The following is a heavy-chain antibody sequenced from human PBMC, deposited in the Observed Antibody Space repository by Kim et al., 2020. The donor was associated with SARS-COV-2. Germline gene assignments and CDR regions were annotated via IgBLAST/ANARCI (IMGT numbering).Heavy chain of an antibody. V-gene: IGHV4-59*13. Sequence: SETLSLTCTVSGGSISSYYWSWIRQPPGKGLEWIGYIYYSGSTNYNPSLKSRVTISVDTSKNQFSLKLSSVTAADTAVYYCARAVAGTYPWFDPWGQGTL. CDR3: ARAVAGTYPWFDP. D-gene: IGHD6-19*01. J-gene: IGHJ5*02. CDR2: IYYSGST. CDR1: GGSISSYY.